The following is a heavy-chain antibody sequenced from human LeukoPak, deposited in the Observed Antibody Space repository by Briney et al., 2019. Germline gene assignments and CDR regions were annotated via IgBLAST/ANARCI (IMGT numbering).Heavy chain of an antibody. CDR2: ISSSGSTI. CDR3: ARAGAWGDYNNYY. J-gene: IGHJ4*02. V-gene: IGHV3-11*04. Sequence: GGSLRLSCAASGFTFSDYYMSWIRQARGKGLEWVSYISSSGSTIYYADSVKGRFTISRDNAKNSLYLQMNSLRAEDTAVYYCARAGAWGDYNNYYWGQGTLVTVSS. D-gene: IGHD4-11*01. CDR1: GFTFSDYY.